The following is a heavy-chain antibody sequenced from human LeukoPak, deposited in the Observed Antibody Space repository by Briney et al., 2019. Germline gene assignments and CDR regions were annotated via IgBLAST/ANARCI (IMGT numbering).Heavy chain of an antibody. CDR3: ARGHNDY. J-gene: IGHJ4*02. CDR2: ISGSGSSV. V-gene: IGHV3-48*04. CDR1: GFTFSSYS. Sequence: PGGSLRLSCAASGFTFSSYSMNWVRQAPGKGLEWVSYISGSGSSVYYADSVKGRFTISRDNAKNSLYLQMNSLRAEDTAVYYCARGHNDYWGQGTLVTVSS.